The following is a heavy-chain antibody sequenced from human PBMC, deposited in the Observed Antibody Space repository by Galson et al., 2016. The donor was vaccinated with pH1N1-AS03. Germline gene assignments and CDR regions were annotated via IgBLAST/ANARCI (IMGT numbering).Heavy chain of an antibody. CDR2: LTTSTGDP. CDR3: ARGHMSLSGFWDS. V-gene: IGHV7-4-1*01. J-gene: IGHJ4*02. D-gene: IGHD3-9*01. CDR1: GYTFTSHR. Sequence: ASGYTFTSHRIIWVRQAPGQGLECMGWLTTSTGDPTYAQGFAGRFAFSLDTSVSTAYLQIDSLKADDTAVYYCARGHMSLSGFWDSWGQGTLVTVS.